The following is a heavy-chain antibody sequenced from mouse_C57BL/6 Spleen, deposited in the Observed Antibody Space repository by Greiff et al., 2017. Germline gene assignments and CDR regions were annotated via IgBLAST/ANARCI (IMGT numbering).Heavy chain of an antibody. CDR3: ARDYGSSYFDY. V-gene: IGHV5-4*01. CDR1: GFTFSSSA. D-gene: IGHD1-1*01. J-gene: IGHJ2*01. CDR2: ISDGGSYT. Sequence: EVKLMESGGGLVKPGGSLKLSCAASGFTFSSSAMSWVRQTPEKRLEWVATISDGGSYTYYPDNVKGRFTISRDNAKNNLYLQMSHLKSEDTAMYYCARDYGSSYFDYWGQGTTLTVSS.